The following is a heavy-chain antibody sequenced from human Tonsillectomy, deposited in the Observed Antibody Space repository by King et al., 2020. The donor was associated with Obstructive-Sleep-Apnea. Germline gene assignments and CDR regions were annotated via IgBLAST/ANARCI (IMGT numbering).Heavy chain of an antibody. CDR3: ARDKSTMVRGKYYYYGMDV. D-gene: IGHD3-10*01. Sequence: QLQESGPGLVKPSQTLSLTCTVSGGSISSGGYYWSWIRQHPGKGLEWIGDIYYSGSTYYNPSLESRVTISVDTSKNQFSLKLSSVTAADTAVYYCARDKSTMVRGKYYYYGMDVWGQGTTVTVSS. CDR2: IYYSGST. J-gene: IGHJ6*02. CDR1: GGSISSGGYY. V-gene: IGHV4-31*03.